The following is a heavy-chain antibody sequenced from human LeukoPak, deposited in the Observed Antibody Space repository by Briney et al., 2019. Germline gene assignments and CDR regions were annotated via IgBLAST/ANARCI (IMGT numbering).Heavy chain of an antibody. CDR3: ARDDVMIRGVSYDYLAMDV. Sequence: SETLSLTCTVSGGSISNYYWSWIRQPPGKRLEWIGYIYYSGSTNYNPSLKSRVIISVDTSKNQFSLRLSSVTAADTAVYYCARDDVMIRGVSYDYLAMDVWGQGTTVTVSS. CDR2: IYYSGST. CDR1: GGSISNYY. J-gene: IGHJ6*02. D-gene: IGHD3-10*01. V-gene: IGHV4-59*01.